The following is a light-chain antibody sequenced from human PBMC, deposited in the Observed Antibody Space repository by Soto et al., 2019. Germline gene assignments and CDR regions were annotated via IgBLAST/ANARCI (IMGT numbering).Light chain of an antibody. CDR2: SNN. CDR3: AAWDDSLNGLYV. V-gene: IGLV1-44*01. J-gene: IGLJ1*01. CDR1: SSNIGANYD. Sequence: QSVLTQPPSVSGAPGQRVTISCTGSSSNIGANYDVHWYQHRPGTAPKLLIYSNNQRPSGVPDRFSGSKSGTSASLAISGLQSEDEADYYCAAWDDSLNGLYVFGTGTKVTVL.